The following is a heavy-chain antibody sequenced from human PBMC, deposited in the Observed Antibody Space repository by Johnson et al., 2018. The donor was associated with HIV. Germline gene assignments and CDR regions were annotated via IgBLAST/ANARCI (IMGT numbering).Heavy chain of an antibody. J-gene: IGHJ3*02. CDR1: GFTFDDYA. CDR2: ISWNSGSI. D-gene: IGHD5-24*01. Sequence: VQVVESGGGLVQPGRSLRLSCAASGFTFDDYAMHWVRQAPGKGLEWVSGISWNSGSIRYADSVKGRFPISRDNAKNSLYLQMNRLRAEDTALYYCAKDMERWLLTSAFDIWGQGTMVTVSS. V-gene: IGHV3-9*01. CDR3: AKDMERWLLTSAFDI.